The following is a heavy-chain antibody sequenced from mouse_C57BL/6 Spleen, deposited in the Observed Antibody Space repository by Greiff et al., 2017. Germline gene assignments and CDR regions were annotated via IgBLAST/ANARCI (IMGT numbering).Heavy chain of an antibody. J-gene: IGHJ3*01. Sequence: VQLVESGAELARPGASVKLSCKASGYTFTSYGISWVKQRTGQGLEWIGEIYPRSGNTYYNEKFKGKATLTADKSSSTAYMELRSLTSEDSAVYFCARTSNWDKFAYWGQGTLVTVAA. CDR2: IYPRSGNT. CDR1: GYTFTSYG. V-gene: IGHV1-81*01. CDR3: ARTSNWDKFAY. D-gene: IGHD4-1*01.